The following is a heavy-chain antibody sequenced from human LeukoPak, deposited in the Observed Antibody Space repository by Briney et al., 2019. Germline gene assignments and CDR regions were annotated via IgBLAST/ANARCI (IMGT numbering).Heavy chain of an antibody. CDR1: GYTLTELS. J-gene: IGHJ3*02. V-gene: IGHV1-24*01. D-gene: IGHD2-2*01. CDR2: FDPEDGET. Sequence: ASVKVSCKVSGYTLTELSMHWVRQAPGKGLEWMGGFDPEDGETIYAQKFQGRVTMTEGTSTDTAYMELSSLRSEDTAVYYCATFPVGPQLPRGFDAFDIWGQGTMVTVSS. CDR3: ATFPVGPQLPRGFDAFDI.